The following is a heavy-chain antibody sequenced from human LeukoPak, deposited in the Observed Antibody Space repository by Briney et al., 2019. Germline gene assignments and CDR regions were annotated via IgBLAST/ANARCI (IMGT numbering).Heavy chain of an antibody. J-gene: IGHJ3*02. V-gene: IGHV3-48*01. Sequence: PGGSLRLSCAASGFTFSSYSMNWVRQAPGKGLEWVSYITSSSSIIYYGDSVKGRFTVSRDNAKNSLYLQMNSLRAEDTAVYYCARSGTTYYYDSGTRIWGQGTRVTVSS. D-gene: IGHD3-22*01. CDR2: ITSSSSII. CDR1: GFTFSSYS. CDR3: ARSGTTYYYDSGTRI.